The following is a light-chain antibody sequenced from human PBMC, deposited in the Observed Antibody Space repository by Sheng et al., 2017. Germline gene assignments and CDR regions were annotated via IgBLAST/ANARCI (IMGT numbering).Light chain of an antibody. Sequence: DIQMTQSPSTLSASVGDRVTITCRASQSIGNWLAWYQQKPGKAPKLLIYKASTLESGVPSKFSGSGSGTEFTLTISSLQPDDFATFYCHQYDSYPYTFGLGDQTGDQT. CDR1: QSIGNW. V-gene: IGKV1-5*03. CDR2: KAS. CDR3: HQYDSYPYT. J-gene: IGKJ2*01.